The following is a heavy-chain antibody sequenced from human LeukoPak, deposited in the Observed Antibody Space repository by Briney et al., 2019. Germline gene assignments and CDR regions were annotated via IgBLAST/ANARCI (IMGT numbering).Heavy chain of an antibody. CDR3: ARDGADYSSGWYVS. J-gene: IGHJ5*01. CDR2: ISAYNGNT. CDR1: GYTFTSYG. D-gene: IGHD6-19*01. Sequence: GESLKISCKGAGYTFTSYGISCVRQAPGQPLKWLGWISAYNGNTNYAQKLQGRVTMTTDTSTSTVYMELSSLRSEDTAVYYCARDGADYSSGWYVSWGQGTLVTVSS. V-gene: IGHV1-18*01.